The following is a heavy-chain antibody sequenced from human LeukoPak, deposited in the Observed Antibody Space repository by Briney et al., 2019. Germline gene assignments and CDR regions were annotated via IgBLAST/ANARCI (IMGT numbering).Heavy chain of an antibody. CDR3: ARAPRGGGLYY. CDR1: GFTFSSYD. Sequence: GGSLRLSCAASGFTFSSYDMHWVRQATGKGLEWVSAIGTAGDTYYPGSVKGRFTISRENAKNSLYLQMNRLRAGDTAVYYCARAPRGGGLYYWGQGTLVTVSS. V-gene: IGHV3-13*01. J-gene: IGHJ4*02. D-gene: IGHD3-10*01. CDR2: IGTAGDT.